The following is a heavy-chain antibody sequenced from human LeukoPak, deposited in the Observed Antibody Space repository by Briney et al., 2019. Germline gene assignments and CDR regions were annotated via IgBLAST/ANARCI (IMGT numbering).Heavy chain of an antibody. V-gene: IGHV4-34*01. CDR1: GGSFSGYY. CDR3: ARAMSIAARLQTIFDY. D-gene: IGHD6-6*01. CDR2: INHSGST. J-gene: IGHJ4*02. Sequence: PSETLSLTCVVYGGSFSGYYWSWLRQPPGKGLEWIGEINHSGSTDYNPSLKSRVTISVDTSKNQFSLNLTSVTAADTAVYYCARAMSIAARLQTIFDYWGQGTLVTVSS.